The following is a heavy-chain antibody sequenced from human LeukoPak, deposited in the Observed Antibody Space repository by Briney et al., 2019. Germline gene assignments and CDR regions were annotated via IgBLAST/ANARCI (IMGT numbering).Heavy chain of an antibody. Sequence: SETLSLTCTVSGGSISSYYWSWIRQPPGKGLEWIGYIYYSGSTNYNPSLKSRVTISVDTSKNQFSLKLSSVTAADTAVYYCARNRDGYNSFDYWGQGTLVTVSP. D-gene: IGHD5-24*01. CDR2: IYYSGST. V-gene: IGHV4-59*08. CDR1: GGSISSYY. CDR3: ARNRDGYNSFDY. J-gene: IGHJ4*02.